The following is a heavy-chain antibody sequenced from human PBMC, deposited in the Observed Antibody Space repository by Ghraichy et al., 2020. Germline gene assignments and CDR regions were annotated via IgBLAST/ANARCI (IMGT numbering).Heavy chain of an antibody. J-gene: IGHJ4*02. D-gene: IGHD3-16*01. CDR2: INAGNGNT. CDR1: GYTFTSYA. CDR3: AVAGLRLGELTYGFDY. V-gene: IGHV1-3*01. Sequence: ASVKVSCKASGYTFTSYAMHWVRQAPGQRLEWMGWINAGNGNTKYSQKFQGRVTITRDTSASTAYMELSSLRSEDTAVYYCAVAGLRLGELTYGFDYWGQGTLVTVSS.